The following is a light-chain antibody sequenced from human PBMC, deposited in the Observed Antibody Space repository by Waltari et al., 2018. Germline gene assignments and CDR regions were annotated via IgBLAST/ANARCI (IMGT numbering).Light chain of an antibody. J-gene: IGLJ2*01. V-gene: IGLV3-21*04. CDR2: FDS. CDR1: NTGSKS. CDR3: QVWLSSSDHPV. Sequence: SYVVTQPPSVSVAPGKTARITCGGNNTGSKSVHWHQQKPGQAPVLVIYFDSDRPSGIPERFSGSNSGNPATLTITRVEAGDEADYYCQVWLSSSDHPVFGGGTKLTVL.